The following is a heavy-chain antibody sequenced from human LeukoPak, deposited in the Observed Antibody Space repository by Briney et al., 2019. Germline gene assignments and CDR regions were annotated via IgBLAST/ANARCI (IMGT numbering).Heavy chain of an antibody. CDR3: ARDGAVAGTFSYYYYGMDV. J-gene: IGHJ6*02. Sequence: SETLSLTSTVSVGSISSYNWSWIRPPPGKGVWWIGYIYYSGSTNYTHSLKSRVTISVDTSKNQFSLKLSSVTAADTAVYYCARDGAVAGTFSYYYYGMDVWGQGTTVTVSS. D-gene: IGHD6-19*01. CDR2: IYYSGST. CDR1: VGSISSYN. V-gene: IGHV4-59*13.